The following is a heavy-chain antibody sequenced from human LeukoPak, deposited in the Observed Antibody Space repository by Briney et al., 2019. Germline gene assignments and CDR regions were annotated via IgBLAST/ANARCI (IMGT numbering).Heavy chain of an antibody. J-gene: IGHJ5*02. CDR3: ARAAATGTHNWFDP. Sequence: ASVKVSCKASGYTFSSHYMHWVRQAPGQGLEWMGIISPSGGSTSYAQKFQGRVTLTRDTSTSTVYMEVSSLRSEDTAVYYCARAAATGTHNWFDPWGQGTLVTVSS. CDR2: ISPSGGST. D-gene: IGHD6-13*01. CDR1: GYTFSSHY. V-gene: IGHV1-46*01.